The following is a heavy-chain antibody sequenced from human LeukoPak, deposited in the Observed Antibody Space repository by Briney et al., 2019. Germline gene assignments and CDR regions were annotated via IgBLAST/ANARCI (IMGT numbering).Heavy chain of an antibody. V-gene: IGHV1-18*01. CDR3: ARDRQLDYYYYGMDV. Sequence: ASVKVSCKASGYTFTSYGISWVRQAPGQGLEWMGWISAYNGNTNYAQKLQGRVTMTTDTSTSTAYMELRSLRSDDTAVYYCARDRQLDYYYYGMDVRGQGTTVTVSS. D-gene: IGHD6-6*01. J-gene: IGHJ6*02. CDR1: GYTFTSYG. CDR2: ISAYNGNT.